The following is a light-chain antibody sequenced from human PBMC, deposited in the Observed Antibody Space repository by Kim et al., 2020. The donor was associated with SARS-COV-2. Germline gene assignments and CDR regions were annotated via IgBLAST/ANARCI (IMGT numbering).Light chain of an antibody. V-gene: IGLV1-44*01. Sequence: ELTQPPSASGTPGQRVTVSCSGSGSNIGSNIVNWFQHVPGTAPKLLIYNDNQRPSGVPARVSGSKSGTSASLAIGGLQSEDEAHYYCAAWDNSLKGWVFGGGTQLTVL. CDR2: NDN. CDR3: AAWDNSLKGWV. CDR1: GSNIGSNI. J-gene: IGLJ3*02.